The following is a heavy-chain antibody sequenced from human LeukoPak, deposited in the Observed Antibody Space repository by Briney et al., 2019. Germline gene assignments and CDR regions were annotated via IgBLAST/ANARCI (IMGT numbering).Heavy chain of an antibody. J-gene: IGHJ4*02. Sequence: SQTLSLTCTVSGGSLSSGGHYWSWIRQHPGKGLEWIGYIYNSGSTYYNPSLKSRGTISVDTSKNQFSLKLSSVTAADTAVYFCARGPYCGGDCYFAYWGQGTLVTVSS. CDR2: IYNSGST. V-gene: IGHV4-31*03. CDR3: ARGPYCGGDCYFAY. CDR1: GGSLSSGGHY. D-gene: IGHD2-21*02.